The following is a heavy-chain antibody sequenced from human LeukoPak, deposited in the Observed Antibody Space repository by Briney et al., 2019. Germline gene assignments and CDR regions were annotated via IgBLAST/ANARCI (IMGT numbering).Heavy chain of an antibody. CDR3: ARGPPNWGLDF. V-gene: IGHV1-8*01. J-gene: IGHJ4*02. Sequence: ASVKVSCKASGYTFTSYDINWVRQATGQGLEWMGWMSPNSGDTGYAQKFQGRVTMTRNTSISTAYLGLSSLRSEDTAMYYCARGPPNWGLDFWGQGTLITVSS. CDR2: MSPNSGDT. CDR1: GYTFTSYD. D-gene: IGHD7-27*01.